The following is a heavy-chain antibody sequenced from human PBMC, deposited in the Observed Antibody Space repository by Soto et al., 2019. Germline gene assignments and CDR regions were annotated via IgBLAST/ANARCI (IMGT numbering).Heavy chain of an antibody. J-gene: IGHJ6*02. CDR3: ARHGYSSSWRSSYYYGMDV. CDR1: GYSFTSYW. D-gene: IGHD6-13*01. V-gene: IGHV5-51*01. Sequence: PGESLKISCKGSGYSFTSYWIGWVRQMPGKGLEWMGIIYPGDSDTRYSPSFQGQVTISADKSISTAYLRWSSLKASDTAMYYCARHGYSSSWRSSYYYGMDVWVQGITVTVSS. CDR2: IYPGDSDT.